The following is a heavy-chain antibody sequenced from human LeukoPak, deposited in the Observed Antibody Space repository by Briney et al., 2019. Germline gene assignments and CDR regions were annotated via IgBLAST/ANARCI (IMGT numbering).Heavy chain of an antibody. CDR2: ISSNGGST. CDR1: GFTLSSYS. V-gene: IGHV3-64*01. D-gene: IGHD6-19*01. CDR3: ARVDSGSACAS. J-gene: IGHJ1*01. Sequence: GGSLRLSCAASGFTLSSYSMHWVRQAPGKGLQFVSAISSNGGSTYYAHSVKGRLTISRDISKNTLYLQMGSLRPEDMAVYYCARVDSGSACASWGQGILVTVSS.